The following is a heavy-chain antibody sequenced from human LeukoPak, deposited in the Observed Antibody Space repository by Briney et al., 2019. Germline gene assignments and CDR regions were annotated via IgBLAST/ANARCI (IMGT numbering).Heavy chain of an antibody. Sequence: PSETLSLTCTVSGASIRRNNDYWGWIRQPPGKGLEWIGTIYSSVSTYYNPSLKSRVTISVDTSKNQFSLKLTSVTAADTAVFYCVCGSGYFFDYWGQGTLVTVSS. CDR3: VCGSGYFFDY. V-gene: IGHV4-39*01. CDR2: IYSSVST. CDR1: GASIRRNNDY. J-gene: IGHJ4*02. D-gene: IGHD1-14*01.